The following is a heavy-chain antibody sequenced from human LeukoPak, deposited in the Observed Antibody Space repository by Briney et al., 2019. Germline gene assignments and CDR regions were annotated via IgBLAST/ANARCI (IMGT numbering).Heavy chain of an antibody. CDR3: ARGPDDFDS. CDR1: GGSVTNSH. J-gene: IGHJ4*02. CDR2: ISFSGTT. V-gene: IGHV4-59*02. Sequence: PSETLSLTCTVSGGSVTNSHWSWVRQPTGKGLEWIGFISFSGTTYYNPSLKSRVSISLDMSKNQFSLRLNSVTAADTAVYYCARGPDDFDSWGQGTLVTVSS. D-gene: IGHD5-24*01.